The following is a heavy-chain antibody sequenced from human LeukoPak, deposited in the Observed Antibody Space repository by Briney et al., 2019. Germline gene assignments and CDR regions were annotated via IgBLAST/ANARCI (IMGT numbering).Heavy chain of an antibody. V-gene: IGHV3-53*01. Sequence: PGGSLRLSCAASGFTVSNNYMSWVRQAPGKGLEWVSVIYSGGKIYYADSVKGRFTISRDNSKNTLYLQMNSLRVEDTAVYYCARGRGWYFDLWGRGTLVTVSS. J-gene: IGHJ2*01. CDR1: GFTVSNNY. CDR3: ARGRGWYFDL. D-gene: IGHD3-10*01. CDR2: IYSGGKI.